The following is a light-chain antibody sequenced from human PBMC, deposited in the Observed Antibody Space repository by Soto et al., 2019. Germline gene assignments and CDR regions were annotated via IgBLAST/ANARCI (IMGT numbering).Light chain of an antibody. Sequence: EIVMTQSPATLSVSPGERATHTCRASQSVSTNLAWYQQKPGQAPRLLIYGASTRATGIPARFSGSGSGTYFTLTISSLQSEDFAVYFCQQYNNWPTFGHGTRLEIK. V-gene: IGKV3-15*01. CDR3: QQYNNWPT. CDR2: GAS. CDR1: QSVSTN. J-gene: IGKJ5*01.